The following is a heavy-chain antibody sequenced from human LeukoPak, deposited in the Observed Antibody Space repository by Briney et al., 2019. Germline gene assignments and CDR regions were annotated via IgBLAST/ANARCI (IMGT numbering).Heavy chain of an antibody. Sequence: PSETLSLTCTVSGGSISSGTYYWGWIRQPPGKGLEWIGSIYYGGSTYYNPSLKSRVTISVDTSKNQFSLKLSSVTAADTAVYYCARARATELGTFPSLDYWGQGTLVTVSS. V-gene: IGHV4-39*01. CDR3: ARARATELGTFPSLDY. CDR1: GGSISSGTYY. J-gene: IGHJ4*02. CDR2: IYYGGST. D-gene: IGHD7-27*01.